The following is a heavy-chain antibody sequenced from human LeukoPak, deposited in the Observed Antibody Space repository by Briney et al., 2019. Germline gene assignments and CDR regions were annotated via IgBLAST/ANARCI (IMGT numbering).Heavy chain of an antibody. V-gene: IGHV3-21*01. CDR3: ARESHSSGWYDY. CDR2: ISSSSSYI. Sequence: PGGSLRLSCAASGFTFSSYSMNWVRQAPGKGLEWVSSISSSSSYIYYADSVKGRFTISRDNAKNSLYLQMNSLRAEDTAVYYCARESHSSGWYDYWGQGTLVTVSS. CDR1: GFTFSSYS. J-gene: IGHJ4*02. D-gene: IGHD6-19*01.